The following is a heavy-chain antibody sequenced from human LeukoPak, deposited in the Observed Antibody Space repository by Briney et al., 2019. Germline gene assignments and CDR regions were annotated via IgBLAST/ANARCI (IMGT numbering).Heavy chain of an antibody. CDR3: ARDSHGYNYS. V-gene: IGHV4-39*07. J-gene: IGHJ4*02. Sequence: PSETLSLTCTVSGGSISSSSYYWGWIRQPPGKGLEWIGSVYYTGASYYNPSLKSRVTISIDTSKKHFSLKLTSVTAADTAVYYCARDSHGYNYSWGQGTLVTVSS. CDR2: VYYTGAS. D-gene: IGHD5-24*01. CDR1: GGSISSSSYY.